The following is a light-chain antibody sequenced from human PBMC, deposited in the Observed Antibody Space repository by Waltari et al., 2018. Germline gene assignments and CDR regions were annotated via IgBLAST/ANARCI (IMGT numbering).Light chain of an antibody. CDR1: QTVNAW. CDR2: KAS. V-gene: IGKV1-5*03. CDR3: QQYNFDPWT. J-gene: IGKJ1*01. Sequence: DNRITQSPSSVSASAGDNVTITGRARQTVNAWVAWYQQKPGRAPKFLTHKASSLDTGVPSRFRGSGSGKECTLTISGLQVEDFATYYCQQYNFDPWTFGQGTKVE.